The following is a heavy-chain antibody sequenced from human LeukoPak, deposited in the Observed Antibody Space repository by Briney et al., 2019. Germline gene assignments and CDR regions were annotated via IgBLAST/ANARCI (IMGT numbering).Heavy chain of an antibody. Sequence: GGTLRLSCAASGFTFSSYAMSWVRQAPGKGLEWVSAISASGGSTYYADSVKGRFTISRDNSENTMYLQISSLRAEDTAVYYCAKDGASIVAAVYYYGMDVWGQGTTVTVSS. CDR1: GFTFSSYA. D-gene: IGHD6-13*01. V-gene: IGHV3-23*01. J-gene: IGHJ6*02. CDR3: AKDGASIVAAVYYYGMDV. CDR2: ISASGGST.